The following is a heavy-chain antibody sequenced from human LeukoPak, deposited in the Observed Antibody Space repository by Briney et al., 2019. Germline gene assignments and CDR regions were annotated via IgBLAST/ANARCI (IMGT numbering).Heavy chain of an antibody. CDR1: GSTFSSYS. Sequence: GGSLRLSCAASGSTFSSYSMNWVRQAPGKGLEWVSSISSSSDHIAYADSVKGRFTISRDNARDSLYLQMNSLRAEDTAVYYCARDWFGELIWGQGTLVTVSS. V-gene: IGHV3-21*01. D-gene: IGHD3-10*01. J-gene: IGHJ4*02. CDR2: ISSSSDHI. CDR3: ARDWFGELI.